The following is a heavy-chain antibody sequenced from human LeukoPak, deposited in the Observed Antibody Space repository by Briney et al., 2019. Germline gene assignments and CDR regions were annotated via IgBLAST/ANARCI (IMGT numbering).Heavy chain of an antibody. J-gene: IGHJ6*02. Sequence: SETLSLTCTVSGGSISHYYWSWIRQSPGKGLEWIGYIYYSGTTNYNPSLKSRVTISVDTSRNQFSLQLRSVTAADTTVYYCAREDPQTTVPEGMDVWGQGTTVIVSS. D-gene: IGHD4-17*01. V-gene: IGHV4-59*01. CDR2: IYYSGTT. CDR1: GGSISHYY. CDR3: AREDPQTTVPEGMDV.